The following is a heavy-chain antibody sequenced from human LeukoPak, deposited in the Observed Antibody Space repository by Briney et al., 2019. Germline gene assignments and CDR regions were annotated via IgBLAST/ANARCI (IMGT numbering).Heavy chain of an antibody. J-gene: IGHJ4*02. CDR3: ARTEAVRVTAIESVDY. V-gene: IGHV1-18*01. D-gene: IGHD2-21*02. CDR1: GYTFTSYG. Sequence: GASVKVSCKASGYTFTSYGISWVRQAPGQGLEWMGWISAYNGNTNYAQKLQGRVTMTTDTSTSTAYMELRSLRSDDTAVYYCARTEAVRVTAIESVDYWGQGTLVTVSS. CDR2: ISAYNGNT.